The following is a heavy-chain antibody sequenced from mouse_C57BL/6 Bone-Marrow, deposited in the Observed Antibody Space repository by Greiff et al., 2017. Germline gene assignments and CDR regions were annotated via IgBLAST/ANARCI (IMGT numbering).Heavy chain of an antibody. D-gene: IGHD1-1*01. V-gene: IGHV3-6*01. J-gene: IGHJ2*01. CDR3: ARDPGYGICYYFDY. CDR1: GYSITSGYY. Sequence: EVKLVESGPGLVKPSQSLSLSCSVTGYSITSGYYWNWIRQFPGNKLEWMGYISYDGSNNYNPSLKNRISITRDTSKNQFFLKLNSVTTEDTATYYCARDPGYGICYYFDYWGQGTTRTVSS. CDR2: ISYDGSN.